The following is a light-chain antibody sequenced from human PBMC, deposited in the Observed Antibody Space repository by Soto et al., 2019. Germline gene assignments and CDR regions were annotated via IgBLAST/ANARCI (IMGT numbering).Light chain of an antibody. Sequence: QSVLTQPASVSGSPGQSITISCTGTSSDVGSYNLVSWYQQHPGKAPKLMIYEGSKRPSGVSNRFSGSKSGNTASLTISGLQAEDEADYYCCSYAGSSTFERVFGGGIKLTVL. J-gene: IGLJ2*01. V-gene: IGLV2-23*03. CDR3: CSYAGSSTFERV. CDR2: EGS. CDR1: SSDVGSYNL.